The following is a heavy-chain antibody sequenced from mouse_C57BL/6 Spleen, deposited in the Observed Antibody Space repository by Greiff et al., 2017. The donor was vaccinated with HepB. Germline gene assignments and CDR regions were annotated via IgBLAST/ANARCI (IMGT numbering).Heavy chain of an antibody. Sequence: DVKLVESGGGLVQPGGSLKLSCAASGFTFSDYYMYWVRQTPEKRLEWVAYISNGGGSTYYPDTVKGRFTISRDNAKNTRYLQMSRLKSEDTAMYYCARTPSYSYDPLYYAMDYWGQGTSVTVSS. CDR2: ISNGGGST. CDR3: ARTPSYSYDPLYYAMDY. J-gene: IGHJ4*01. D-gene: IGHD2-12*01. CDR1: GFTFSDYY. V-gene: IGHV5-12*01.